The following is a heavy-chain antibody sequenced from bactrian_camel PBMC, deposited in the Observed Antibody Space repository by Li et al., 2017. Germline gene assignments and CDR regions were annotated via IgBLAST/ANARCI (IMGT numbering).Heavy chain of an antibody. CDR3: ATQFLEASCSVVHAIDR. Sequence: HVQLVESGGSSVQAGGSLRLSCVVTGYTYSVYCMGWFRQAPGKKREGVASIRPHETTTNYASSVRGRFSISLDPGSNTVSLQMNSLKAEDTATYYCATQFLEASCSVVHAIDRWGQGTQVTVS. V-gene: IGHV3S63*01. D-gene: IGHD3*01. CDR2: IRPHETTT. CDR1: GYTYSVYC. J-gene: IGHJ4*01.